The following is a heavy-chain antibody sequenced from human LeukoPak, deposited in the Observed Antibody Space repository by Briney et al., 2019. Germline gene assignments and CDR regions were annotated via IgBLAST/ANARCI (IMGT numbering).Heavy chain of an antibody. CDR1: GFTFSSYA. J-gene: IGHJ4*02. D-gene: IGHD5-18*01. CDR2: ISGNGRST. CDR3: QMNSLRAEDTAVYYCAKDSAGYSYGFDS. V-gene: IGHV3-23*01. Sequence: GGSLRLSCAASGFTFSSYAISWVRQAPGKGLEWVSSISGNGRSTFYADSVKGRFTIARDDSKNPLYLQMTSYRDNSKNTLYLQMNSLRAEDTAVYYCAKDSAGYSYGFDSWGQGTLVTVSS.